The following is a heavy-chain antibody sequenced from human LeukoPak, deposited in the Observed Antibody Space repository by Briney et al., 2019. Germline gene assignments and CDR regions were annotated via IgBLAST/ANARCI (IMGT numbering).Heavy chain of an antibody. CDR3: ARNRSLTTTPGFDH. D-gene: IGHD4-11*01. V-gene: IGHV4-38-2*01. Sequence: SETLSLTCAVSGYSIRSGDYWGWIRDSPGKGLEWTGSIYHSGSTHYNPSLKSRVTISVDTSKNQFSLMLSSVTAADTAVYYCARNRSLTTTPGFDHWGQGTLVTVSS. CDR2: IYHSGST. CDR1: GYSIRSGDY. J-gene: IGHJ4*02.